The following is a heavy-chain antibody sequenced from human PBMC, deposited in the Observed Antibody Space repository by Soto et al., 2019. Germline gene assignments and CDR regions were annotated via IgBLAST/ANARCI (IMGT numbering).Heavy chain of an antibody. D-gene: IGHD5-12*01. CDR1: GFTFSSYG. V-gene: IGHV3-33*01. Sequence: QVQLVESGGGVVQPGRSLRLSCAASGFTFSSYGMHWVRQAPGKGLEWVAVIWYDGSNKYYADSVKGRFTISRDNSKNTLYLQMNSLRAEDTAVYYCARDLLFSVATIDEPNYYFDYWGQGNLVTVSS. J-gene: IGHJ4*02. CDR3: ARDLLFSVATIDEPNYYFDY. CDR2: IWYDGSNK.